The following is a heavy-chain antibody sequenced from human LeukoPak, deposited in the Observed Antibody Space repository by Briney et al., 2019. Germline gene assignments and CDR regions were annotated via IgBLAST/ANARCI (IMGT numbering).Heavy chain of an antibody. D-gene: IGHD3-3*01. CDR2: IYYSGST. J-gene: IGHJ4*02. CDR1: GGSISSYY. CDR3: ARVSDFWSAYFDY. Sequence: PSETLSLTCTVSGGSISSYYWSWIRQPPGKGLEWIGYIYYSGSTNYNPSLKSRVTISVDTSKNQFSLKLSSVTAADTAVYYCARVSDFWSAYFDYWGQGILVTVSS. V-gene: IGHV4-59*08.